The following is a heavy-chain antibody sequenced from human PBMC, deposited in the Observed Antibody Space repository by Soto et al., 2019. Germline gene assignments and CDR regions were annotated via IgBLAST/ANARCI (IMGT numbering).Heavy chain of an antibody. CDR2: IYWDGDR. CDR3: AHRATMTIFGLIIDNGVWFDP. D-gene: IGHD3-3*01. J-gene: IGHJ5*02. V-gene: IGHV2-5*02. CDR1: GFSLSTSGAA. Sequence: QITLKESGPTLVKPTQTLKLTCTFSGFSLSTSGAAVGWIRQPPGRALEWLALIYWDGDRRYNPSLQSRLTIDKDTSRNQVALTLTSVDPADTATYYCAHRATMTIFGLIIDNGVWFDPWGQGTLVSVSS.